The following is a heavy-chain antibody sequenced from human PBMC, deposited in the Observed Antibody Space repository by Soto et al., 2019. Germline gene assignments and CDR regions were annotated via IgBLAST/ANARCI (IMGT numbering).Heavy chain of an antibody. J-gene: IGHJ4*02. Sequence: EVQLVESGGGLVKPGGSLRLSCVASGFTFGSYSMAWVRQAPGKGPEWVSYIKSSSNDIYYADSVTGRFTISRDNAKNSLHLQMNSLRGDDTAVYYCARVHYYDRSAIFGYWGQGTLVTVSS. D-gene: IGHD3-22*01. CDR2: IKSSSNDI. CDR3: ARVHYYDRSAIFGY. V-gene: IGHV3-48*01. CDR1: GFTFGSYS.